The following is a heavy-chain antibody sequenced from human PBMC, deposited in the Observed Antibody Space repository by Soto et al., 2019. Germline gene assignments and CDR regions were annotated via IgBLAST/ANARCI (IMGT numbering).Heavy chain of an antibody. V-gene: IGHV5-10-1*01. J-gene: IGHJ6*02. CDR1: GYSFTSYW. Sequence: GESLKISCEGSGYSFTSYWISWVRQIPGKGLEWMWKIDPSDSYTDYIPSFQGHVTISADKSVSTAYLHCDSLKVSDTAMYYCARVPTYYYYGMDVWGQGTTVTSP. CDR2: IDPSDSYT. CDR3: ARVPTYYYYGMDV.